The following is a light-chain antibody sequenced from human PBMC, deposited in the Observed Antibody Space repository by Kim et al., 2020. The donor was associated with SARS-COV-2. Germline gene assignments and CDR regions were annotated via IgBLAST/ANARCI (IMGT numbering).Light chain of an antibody. CDR1: QSVSSN. J-gene: IGKJ1*01. V-gene: IGKV3-15*01. Sequence: EIVMTQSPATLSVSPGEGASLSCRASQSVSSNLAWYQQKPGQAPRLLIYDTFKRATGIPARFSGSGSGTEFTLTISSLQSEDFAVYYCQHYDNVPPWTFGQGTKVDIK. CDR2: DTF. CDR3: QHYDNVPPWT.